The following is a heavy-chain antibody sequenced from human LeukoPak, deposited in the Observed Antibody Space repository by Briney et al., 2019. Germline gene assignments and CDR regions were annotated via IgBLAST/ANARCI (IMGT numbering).Heavy chain of an antibody. D-gene: IGHD6-13*01. CDR3: ARVYSNAFDI. J-gene: IGHJ3*02. V-gene: IGHV5-51*01. CDR1: AYRFTTYW. Sequence: GDSLKISCKGSAYRFTTYWIAWVRQRPGKGLEWMGIIHVGDSDSRYSPSSQGQVTISADKSITTAYLQWSSLRASDTVMYYCARVYSNAFDIWGQGTMVTVSS. CDR2: IHVGDSDS.